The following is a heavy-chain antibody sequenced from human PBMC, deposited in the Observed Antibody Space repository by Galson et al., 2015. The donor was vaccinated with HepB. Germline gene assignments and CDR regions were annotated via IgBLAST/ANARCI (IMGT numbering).Heavy chain of an antibody. CDR2: INAGNGNT. CDR3: ARAAGIAVASTFDY. CDR1: GYTFTSYA. V-gene: IGHV1-3*01. J-gene: IGHJ4*02. Sequence: SVKVSCKASGYTFTSYAMHWVRQAPGQRLEWMGWINAGNGNTKYSQKFQGRVTITRDTSASTAYMELSSLRSEDTAVYYCARAAGIAVASTFDYWGQGTLVTVSS. D-gene: IGHD6-19*01.